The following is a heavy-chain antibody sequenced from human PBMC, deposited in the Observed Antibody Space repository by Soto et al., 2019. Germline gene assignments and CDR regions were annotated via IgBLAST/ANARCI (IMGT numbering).Heavy chain of an antibody. D-gene: IGHD1-26*01. CDR3: ARLRSGSYSYFDY. Sequence: GASVKVSCKASGYTFTGYYMHWVRQAPGQGLEWMGWINPNSGGTNYAQKFQGWVTMTRDTSISAAYMELSRLRSDDTAVYYCARLRSGSYSYFDYWGQGTLVTVSS. V-gene: IGHV1-2*04. CDR2: INPNSGGT. J-gene: IGHJ4*02. CDR1: GYTFTGYY.